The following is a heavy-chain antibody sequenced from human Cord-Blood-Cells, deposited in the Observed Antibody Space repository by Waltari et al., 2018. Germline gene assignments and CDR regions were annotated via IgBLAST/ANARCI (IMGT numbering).Heavy chain of an antibody. V-gene: IGHV1-2*02. CDR2: INPNSVGT. CDR1: GYTVTAYY. D-gene: IGHD7-27*01. CDR3: ARDHPAGDRGGAVDY. J-gene: IGHJ4*02. Sequence: QVQLVQSGAEVKKPGASVKVSCKASGYTVTAYYMPGDRLAPGQGLEWMGWINPNSVGTNYAQKFQGRVPMTRDTSISTAYMELSRLRSDHTAVYYCARDHPAGDRGGAVDYWGQGTLVTVSS.